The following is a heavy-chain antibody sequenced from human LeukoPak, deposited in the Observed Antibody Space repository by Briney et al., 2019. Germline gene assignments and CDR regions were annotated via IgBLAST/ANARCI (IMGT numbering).Heavy chain of an antibody. CDR3: ARGSMVRGGLDY. CDR2: IYYSGST. Sequence: PSETLSLTCTVSGGSISSYYWSWIRQPPGKGLEWIGYIYYSGSTNYNPSLKSRVTISVDTSKNQFSLKLSSVPAADTAVYYCARGSMVRGGLDYWGQGTLVTVSS. V-gene: IGHV4-59*01. J-gene: IGHJ4*02. CDR1: GGSISSYY. D-gene: IGHD3-10*01.